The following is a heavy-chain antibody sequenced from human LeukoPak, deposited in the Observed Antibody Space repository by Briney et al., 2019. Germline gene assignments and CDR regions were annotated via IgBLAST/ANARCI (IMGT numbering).Heavy chain of an antibody. J-gene: IGHJ4*02. CDR1: GFTFSNYD. D-gene: IGHD2-2*01. Sequence: GGSLRLSCAASGFTFSNYDMNWVRQAPGKGLEWVSSISVSSSSKYYVDSVKGRSTISRDNAKNSLYLQMNSLRAEDTAVYYCATRCSSTSCYDGWGYWGQGTLVTVSS. CDR2: ISVSSSSK. CDR3: ATRCSSTSCYDGWGY. V-gene: IGHV3-21*01.